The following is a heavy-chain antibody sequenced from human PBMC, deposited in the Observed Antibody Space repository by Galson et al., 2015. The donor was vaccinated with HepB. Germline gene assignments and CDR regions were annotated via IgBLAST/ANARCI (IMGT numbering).Heavy chain of an antibody. V-gene: IGHV1-18*01. D-gene: IGHD3-22*01. CDR1: GYTFTSYG. Sequence: SVKVSCKASGYTFTSYGISWVRQAPGQGLEWMGWISAHNGNTNYAQKLQGRVTMTTDTSTSTAYMALRSLRSDDTAVYYCASSSGYYYDSSGYYFDYWGQGTLVTVSS. CDR3: ASSSGYYYDSSGYYFDY. CDR2: ISAHNGNT. J-gene: IGHJ4*02.